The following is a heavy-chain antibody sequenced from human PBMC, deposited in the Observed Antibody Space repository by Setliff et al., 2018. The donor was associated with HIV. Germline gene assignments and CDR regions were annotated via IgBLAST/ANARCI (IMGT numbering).Heavy chain of an antibody. CDR2: IYNSGGT. D-gene: IGHD7-27*01. J-gene: IGHJ4*02. CDR1: GGSFSGYY. Sequence: PSETLSLTCAVYGGSFSGYYWSWIRQHPGKGLEWIGYIYNSGGTYYNPSLKSRITMSIDTSKNQFSLKLSSVTAADTAVYYCARQPSWGSIDYWGQGTLVTVSS. CDR3: ARQPSWGSIDY. V-gene: IGHV4-31*11.